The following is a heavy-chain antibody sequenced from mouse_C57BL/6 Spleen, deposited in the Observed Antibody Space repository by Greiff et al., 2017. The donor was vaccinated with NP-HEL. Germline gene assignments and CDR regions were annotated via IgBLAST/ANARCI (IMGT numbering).Heavy chain of an antibody. CDR2: IDPSDSYT. V-gene: IGHV1-59*01. Sequence: QVQLKQPGAELVRPGTSVKLSCKASGYTFTSYWMHWVKQRPGQGLEWIGVIDPSDSYTNYNQKFKGKATLTVDTSSSTAYMQLSSLTSEDSAVYYCARGWSNYVEDYWGQGTSVTVSS. D-gene: IGHD2-5*01. CDR1: GYTFTSYW. J-gene: IGHJ4*01. CDR3: ARGWSNYVEDY.